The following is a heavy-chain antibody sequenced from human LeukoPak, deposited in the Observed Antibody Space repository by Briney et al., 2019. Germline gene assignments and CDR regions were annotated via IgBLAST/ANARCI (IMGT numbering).Heavy chain of an antibody. CDR2: IKQDGSEK. D-gene: IGHD3-10*01. Sequence: GGSLRLSCAASGFTFSSYSMNWVRQAPRKGLEWVANIKQDGSEKYYVDSVKGRFTISRDNAKNSLYLQMNSLRAEDTAVYYCARRSFTMVRGVINYYYYYYMDVWGKGTTVTVSS. CDR1: GFTFSSYS. V-gene: IGHV3-7*01. J-gene: IGHJ6*03. CDR3: ARRSFTMVRGVINYYYYYYMDV.